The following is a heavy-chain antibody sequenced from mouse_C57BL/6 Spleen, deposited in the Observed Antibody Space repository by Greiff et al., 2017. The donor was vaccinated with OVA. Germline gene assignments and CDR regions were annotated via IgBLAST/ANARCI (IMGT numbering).Heavy chain of an antibody. J-gene: IGHJ2*01. CDR3: ASLGWDY. D-gene: IGHD2-3*01. CDR2: IDPSDSYT. V-gene: IGHV1-69*01. CDR1: GYTFTSYW. Sequence: QVQLQQSGAELVMPGASVKLSCKASGYTFTSYWMHWVKQRPGQGLEWIGEIDPSDSYTNYNQKFKGKSTLTVDKSSSTAYMQLSSLTSEDSAVYYCASLGWDYWGQGTTLTVSS.